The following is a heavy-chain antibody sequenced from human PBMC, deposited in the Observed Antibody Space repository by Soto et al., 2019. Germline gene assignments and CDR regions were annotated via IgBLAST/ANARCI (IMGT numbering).Heavy chain of an antibody. CDR1: GGSISTYY. D-gene: IGHD1-26*01. CDR2: VYYTGST. V-gene: IGHV4-59*08. Sequence: SETLSLTCTVSGGSISTYYWGWIRQPPGKGLEYIGHVYYTGSTDYNPSLKSRVTISVDTSKNQFSLNLNSVTAADTAVYYCARHENGGTYPLGFWGQGALVTVSS. CDR3: ARHENGGTYPLGF. J-gene: IGHJ4*02.